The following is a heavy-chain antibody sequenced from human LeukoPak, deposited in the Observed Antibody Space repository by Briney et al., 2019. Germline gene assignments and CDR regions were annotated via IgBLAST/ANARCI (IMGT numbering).Heavy chain of an antibody. CDR3: ARDGLLDCTGGSCFGEYYYYGMDV. V-gene: IGHV1-18*01. CDR2: ISAYNGHT. Sequence: VASVKVSCKASGYTFTSFGVSWVRQAPGQGLEWMGWISAYNGHTNYAQRLQGRVTMTTDTSTSTAYMELRSLRSDDTAVYYCARDGLLDCTGGSCFGEYYYYGMDVWGQGTTVTVSS. J-gene: IGHJ6*02. D-gene: IGHD2-15*01. CDR1: GYTFTSFG.